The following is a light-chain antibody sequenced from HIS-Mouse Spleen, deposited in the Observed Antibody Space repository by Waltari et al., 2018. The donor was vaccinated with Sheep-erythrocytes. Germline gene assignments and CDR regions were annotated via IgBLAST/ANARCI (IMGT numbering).Light chain of an antibody. CDR1: SSDVGGYNY. CDR3: CSYAGSYNHV. CDR2: DVS. V-gene: IGLV2-11*01. J-gene: IGLJ1*01. Sequence: QSALTQPRSVSGSPGQSVTISCTGTSSDVGGYNYVSWYQQHPGKTPKLMICDVSQRTSGVPDRFSGSKSGDTASLTISGLQAEDEADYYCCSYAGSYNHVFATGTKVTVL.